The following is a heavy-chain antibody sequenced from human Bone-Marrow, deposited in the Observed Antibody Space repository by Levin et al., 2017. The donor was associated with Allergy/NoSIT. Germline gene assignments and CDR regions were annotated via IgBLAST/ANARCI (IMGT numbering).Heavy chain of an antibody. CDR3: ARGAAAVVDWYFDL. CDR2: TYNSEYT. CDR1: GGSMSTYY. D-gene: IGHD6-19*01. J-gene: IGHJ2*01. V-gene: IGHV4-59*01. Sequence: SETLSLTCTVSGGSMSTYYWIWIRQPPGQGLEWIGHTYNSEYTNYKSSLKGRVTISEDTSKNQFSLRLNSVTAADTAVYYCARGAAAVVDWYFDLWGRGTLVTVSS.